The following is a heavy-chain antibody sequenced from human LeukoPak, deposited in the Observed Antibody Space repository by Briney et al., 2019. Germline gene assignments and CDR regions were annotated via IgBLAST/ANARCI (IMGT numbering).Heavy chain of an antibody. CDR3: ARSQIPPNDYGDRDAFDI. Sequence: PSETLSLTCAVYGGSFSGYYWSWIRQPPGKGLEWIGEINHSGSTNYNPSLKSRVTISVDKSKNQFSLKLSSVTAADTAVYYCARSQIPPNDYGDRDAFDIWGQGTMVTVSS. CDR1: GGSFSGYY. J-gene: IGHJ3*02. CDR2: INHSGST. D-gene: IGHD4-17*01. V-gene: IGHV4-34*01.